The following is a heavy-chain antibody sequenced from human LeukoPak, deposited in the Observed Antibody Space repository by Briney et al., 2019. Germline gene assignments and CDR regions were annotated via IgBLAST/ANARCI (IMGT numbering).Heavy chain of an antibody. Sequence: GGSLRLSCAASGFTFSSYWMSWVRQAPGKGLEWVANIKQDGSEKYYVDSVKGRFTISRDNAKNSLYLQMNSLRAEDTAVYYCARFDCGGDCYSRGYFDYWGQGTLVTVSS. J-gene: IGHJ4*02. CDR2: IKQDGSEK. CDR3: ARFDCGGDCYSRGYFDY. D-gene: IGHD2-21*02. V-gene: IGHV3-7*01. CDR1: GFTFSSYW.